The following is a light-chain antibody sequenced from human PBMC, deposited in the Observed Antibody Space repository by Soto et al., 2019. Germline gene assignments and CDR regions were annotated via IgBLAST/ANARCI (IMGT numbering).Light chain of an antibody. V-gene: IGLV2-14*01. CDR1: SSDVGGYNY. CDR3: SSYTSSSSVV. CDR2: DVS. Sequence: QSALTQPASVSGSPGQSITISCTGTSSDVGGYNYVSWYQQHPGKAPKLMIYDVSNRPSGVSNRFSGSKSGNTVCLTISGLQADDEADYYCSSYTSSSSVVFGGGTKVTVL. J-gene: IGLJ2*01.